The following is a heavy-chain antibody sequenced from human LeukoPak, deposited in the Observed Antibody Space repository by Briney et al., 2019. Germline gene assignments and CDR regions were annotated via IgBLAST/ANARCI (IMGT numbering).Heavy chain of an antibody. V-gene: IGHV1-2*02. J-gene: IGHJ4*02. CDR3: ARVRPGRVVPAALGY. CDR2: INPNSGGT. Sequence: ASVKVSCKASGYTFTGYYIHWVRQAPGQGLEWLGWINPNSGGTNYAQKFQGRVTMTRDTSISTAYMELSRLRSDDTAVYYCARVRPGRVVPAALGYWGQGTLVTVSS. D-gene: IGHD2-2*01. CDR1: GYTFTGYY.